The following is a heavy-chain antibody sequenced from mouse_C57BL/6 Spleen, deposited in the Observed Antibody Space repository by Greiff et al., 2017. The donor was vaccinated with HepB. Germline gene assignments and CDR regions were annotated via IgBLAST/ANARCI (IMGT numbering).Heavy chain of an antibody. CDR3: ARSPALYAMEY. V-gene: IGHV7-3*01. J-gene: IGHJ4*01. CDR1: GFTFTDYY. D-gene: IGHD6-1*01. Sequence: EVKLMESGGGLVQPGGSLSLSCAASGFTFTDYYMSWVRQPPGKALEWLGFIRNKANGYTTEYSASVKGRFTISRDNSQSILYLQMNALRAEDSATYYCARSPALYAMEYWGQGTSVTVSS. CDR2: IRNKANGYTT.